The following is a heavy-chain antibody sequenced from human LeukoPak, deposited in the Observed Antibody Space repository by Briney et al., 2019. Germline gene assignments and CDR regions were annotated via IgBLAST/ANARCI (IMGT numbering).Heavy chain of an antibody. J-gene: IGHJ4*02. CDR2: IYTSGST. CDR1: GGSISSYY. V-gene: IGHV4-4*07. Sequence: SETLSLTCTVSGGSISSYYWSWIRQPAGKGLEWIGRIYTSGSTNYNPSLKSRFPMSVETSKNQFSLSLSSVTVTAPPVISCSRDHYSSSWYAEYYFDYWGQGTLVTVSS. CDR3: SRDHYSSSWYAEYYFDY. D-gene: IGHD6-13*01.